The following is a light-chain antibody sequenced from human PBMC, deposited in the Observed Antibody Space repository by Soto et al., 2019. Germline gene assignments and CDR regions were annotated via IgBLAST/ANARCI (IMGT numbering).Light chain of an antibody. CDR1: QSVGSN. CDR3: QQYNNWPAA. CDR2: ATS. V-gene: IGKV3-15*01. Sequence: EIVMTQSPGTLSVSLGERATLSCRASQSVGSNLAWHQQKPGQAPKLLIYATSTRATGVPARFSGSGSGTEFTLTISGLQSEEFAVYHCQQYNNWPAAFGQGTKVEIK. J-gene: IGKJ1*01.